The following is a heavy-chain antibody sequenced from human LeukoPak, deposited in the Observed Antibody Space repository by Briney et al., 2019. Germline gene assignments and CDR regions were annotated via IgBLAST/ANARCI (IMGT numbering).Heavy chain of an antibody. CDR3: AKSPVSSCRGSFCYPFDY. V-gene: IGHV3-23*01. J-gene: IGHJ4*02. CDR2: ISGSGGST. Sequence: GGSLRLSCAASGFTFSSYGMSWVRQAPGKGLEWVSAISGSGGSTYYADSVKGRFTISRDNSKNTLYLQMNTLRAEDTAVYFCAKSPVSSCRGSFCYPFDYWGQGNLVTVSS. D-gene: IGHD2-15*01. CDR1: GFTFSSYG.